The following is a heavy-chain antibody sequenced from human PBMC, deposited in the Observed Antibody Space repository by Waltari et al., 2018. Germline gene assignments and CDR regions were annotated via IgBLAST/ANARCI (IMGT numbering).Heavy chain of an antibody. CDR2: ISYDGSNK. J-gene: IGHJ4*02. V-gene: IGHV3-30-3*01. D-gene: IGHD5-18*01. CDR1: GFTFSSYA. Sequence: QVQLVESGGGVVQPGRSLRLSCAASGFTFSSYAMHWVRPAPGKGLEWVAVISYDGSNKYYADSVKGRFTISRDNSKNTLYLQMNSLRAEDTAVYYCARVWGYSYGYFDYWGQGTLVTVSS. CDR3: ARVWGYSYGYFDY.